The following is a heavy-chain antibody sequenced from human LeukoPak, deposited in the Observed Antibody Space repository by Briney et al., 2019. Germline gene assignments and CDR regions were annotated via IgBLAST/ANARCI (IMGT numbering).Heavy chain of an antibody. CDR1: ALSSSTYY. V-gene: IGHV4-59*01. J-gene: IGHJ4*02. Sequence: LEPRSLTSIVGALSSSTYYWSWIGQSLKKELEWIGYISYSGTTSYNPSLNSRVTISLDTSKNQFSLKLSSVTAADPAVYYCARGGGCTTTSCDFDYWGQGTLVTVSS. D-gene: IGHD2-2*01. CDR3: ARGGGCTTTSCDFDY. CDR2: ISYSGTT.